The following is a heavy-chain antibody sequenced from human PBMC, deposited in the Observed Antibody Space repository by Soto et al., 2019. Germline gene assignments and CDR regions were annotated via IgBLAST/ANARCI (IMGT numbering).Heavy chain of an antibody. CDR2: INHSGST. Sequence: QVQLQQWGAGLLKPSETLSLTCAVYGGSFSGYYWSWIRQPPGKGLEWSGEINHSGSTNYNPSLNSRVTKSVDTSNNQFSLKLSSVTAADTAVYYCARAPSDTAMVEVFDYWGQGTLVTVSS. D-gene: IGHD5-18*01. CDR3: ARAPSDTAMVEVFDY. CDR1: GGSFSGYY. J-gene: IGHJ4*02. V-gene: IGHV4-34*01.